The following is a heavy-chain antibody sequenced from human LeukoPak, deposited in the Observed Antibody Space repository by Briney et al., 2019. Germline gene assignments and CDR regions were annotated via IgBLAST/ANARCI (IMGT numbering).Heavy chain of an antibody. CDR1: GFAFSSYA. D-gene: IGHD3-22*01. CDR3: AKGGLYYYDSSGYFDY. V-gene: IGHV3-23*01. Sequence: GGSLRLSCAASGFAFSSYAMNWVRQAPGKGLEWVSAISGSGGSTYYADSVKGRFTISRDNSKNTLYLQMNSLRAEDTAVYYCAKGGLYYYDSSGYFDYWGQGTLVTVTS. CDR2: ISGSGGST. J-gene: IGHJ4*02.